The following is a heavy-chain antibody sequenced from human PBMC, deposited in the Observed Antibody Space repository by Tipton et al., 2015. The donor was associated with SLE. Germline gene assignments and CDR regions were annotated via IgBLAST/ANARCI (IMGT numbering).Heavy chain of an antibody. CDR1: GGSFSGYY. CDR3: ARGRVTVAHSGVFDY. D-gene: IGHD4-23*01. CDR2: INHSGST. V-gene: IGHV4-34*01. J-gene: IGHJ4*02. Sequence: TLSLTCAVYGGSFSGYYWSWIRQPPGKGLEWIGEINHSGSTNYNPSLKSRVTISVDTSKNQFSLKLSSVTAADTAVYYCARGRVTVAHSGVFDYWGQGTLVTVSS.